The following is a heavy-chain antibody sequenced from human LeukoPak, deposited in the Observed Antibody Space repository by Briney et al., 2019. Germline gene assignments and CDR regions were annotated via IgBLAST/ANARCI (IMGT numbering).Heavy chain of an antibody. CDR2: ISWNSGSR. V-gene: IGHV3-9*01. Sequence: PGRSLRLSCVVSGFRFDDYAMHWVRQAPGKGLEWVSGISWNSGSRDYADSVKGRFTISRDNAKDTLYLQMNSLRAEDTAVYYCARDRGSSTSFFDIWGQGTMVTVFS. CDR3: ARDRGSSTSFFDI. CDR1: GFRFDDYA. D-gene: IGHD2-2*01. J-gene: IGHJ3*02.